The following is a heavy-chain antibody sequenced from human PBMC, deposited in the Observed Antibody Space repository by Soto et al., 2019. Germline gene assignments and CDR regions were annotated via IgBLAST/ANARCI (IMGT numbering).Heavy chain of an antibody. Sequence: QVQLQESGPGLVKPSGTLSLTCAVSGGSISSSNWWSGVRQPPGKGLEWIGEIYHSGSTNYNPSLKSRVTISVDKSKNQFSLKLSSVTAADTAVYYCAREAVAGTGRPRNWFDPWGQGTLVTVSS. D-gene: IGHD6-19*01. V-gene: IGHV4-4*02. CDR2: IYHSGST. CDR3: AREAVAGTGRPRNWFDP. CDR1: GGSISSSNW. J-gene: IGHJ5*02.